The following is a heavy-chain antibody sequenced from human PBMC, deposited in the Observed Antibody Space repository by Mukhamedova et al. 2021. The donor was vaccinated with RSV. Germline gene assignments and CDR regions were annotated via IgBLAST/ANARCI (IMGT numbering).Heavy chain of an antibody. CDR2: ILSKASGGTI. CDR3: TWDSSGYNYFLT. Sequence: GRILSKASGGTIDYAAPVKGRFSISRDDSANTLYLQMNSLKTEDTAVYYCTWDSSGYNYFLTWGQGTLVTVSS. J-gene: IGHJ5*02. D-gene: IGHD3-22*01. V-gene: IGHV3-15*01.